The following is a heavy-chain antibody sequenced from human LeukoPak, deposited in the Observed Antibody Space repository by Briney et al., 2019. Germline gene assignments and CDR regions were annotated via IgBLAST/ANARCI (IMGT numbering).Heavy chain of an antibody. Sequence: MSSETLSLTCTVSGGSISSSYSWGWIRQPPGKGLEWIGRIYYSGSTYYSPSLKSRVTISVDTSKNQFSLNLSSVTAADTAVYYCARLEYYYQHCFDYWGQGTLVTVSS. V-gene: IGHV4-39*01. J-gene: IGHJ4*02. CDR3: ARLEYYYQHCFDY. D-gene: IGHD3-10*01. CDR1: GGSISSSYS. CDR2: IYYSGST.